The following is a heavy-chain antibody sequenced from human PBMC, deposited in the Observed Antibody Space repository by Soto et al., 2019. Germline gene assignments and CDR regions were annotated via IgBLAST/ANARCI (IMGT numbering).Heavy chain of an antibody. D-gene: IGHD6-13*01. CDR1: GGSISSYY. Sequence: LSLTCTVSGGSISSYYWSWIRQPPGKGLEWIGYIFYSGSTNYNPSLKSRVTISVDTSKNQFSLKLSSVTAADTAVYYCARRYSSSSAYWGKGTLVTVSS. CDR2: IFYSGST. CDR3: ARRYSSSSAY. V-gene: IGHV4-59*08. J-gene: IGHJ4*02.